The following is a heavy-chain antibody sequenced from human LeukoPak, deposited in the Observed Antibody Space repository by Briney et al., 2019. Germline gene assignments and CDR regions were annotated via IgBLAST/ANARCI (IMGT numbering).Heavy chain of an antibody. V-gene: IGHV1-2*02. D-gene: IGHD5-12*01. CDR2: INPNSDGT. J-gene: IGHJ6*02. CDR1: GYIFNAYY. CDR3: ARAGVGYSGFDNYYYAVDV. Sequence: ASVKVSCKASGYIFNAYYMHWVRQAPGQGLEWMGWINPNSDGTTYAQKFQGRVKMTRDTSISTAYMELKSLRSDDTAVYYCARAGVGYSGFDNYYYAVDVWGQGTTVTVSS.